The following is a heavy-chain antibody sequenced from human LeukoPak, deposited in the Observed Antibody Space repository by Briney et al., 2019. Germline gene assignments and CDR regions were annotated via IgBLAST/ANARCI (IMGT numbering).Heavy chain of an antibody. D-gene: IGHD4-17*01. V-gene: IGHV3-23*01. Sequence: PGGSLRLSCAASGFTFSTYAMSWVRQAPGKGLEWVSGISGSTYYADSVKGRFTISRDNSKNTLYLQMNSLRAEDTAVYYCAKDFSTVTLGYFDSWGQGTLLTVSS. CDR2: ISGST. CDR3: AKDFSTVTLGYFDS. CDR1: GFTFSTYA. J-gene: IGHJ4*02.